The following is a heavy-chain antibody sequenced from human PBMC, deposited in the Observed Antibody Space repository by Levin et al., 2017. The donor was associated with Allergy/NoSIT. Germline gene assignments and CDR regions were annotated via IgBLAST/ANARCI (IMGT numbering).Heavy chain of an antibody. CDR1: GFTFSSAG. CDR3: ARALTTVTRGALDV. J-gene: IGHJ3*01. Sequence: GESLKISCAASGFTFSSAGMNWVRQAPGRGLEWISYISSSSSLKFHADSVKGRFTVSRDNAKDSMYLQMNSLRVEDTAVYYCARALTTVTRGALDVWGQGTMVSVSP. V-gene: IGHV3-21*05. D-gene: IGHD4-17*01. CDR2: ISSSSSLK.